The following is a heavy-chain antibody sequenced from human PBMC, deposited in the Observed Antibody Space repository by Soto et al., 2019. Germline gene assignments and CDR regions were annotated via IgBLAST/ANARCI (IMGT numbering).Heavy chain of an antibody. CDR3: ARDHTPFYDYYYYGMDV. CDR1: GFTFSSYA. CDR2: ISYDGSNK. J-gene: IGHJ6*02. D-gene: IGHD3-3*01. Sequence: GGSLRLSCAASGFTFSSYAMHWVRQAPGKGLEWVAVISYDGSNKYYADSVKGRFTISRDNSKNTLYLQMNSLRAEDTAVYYCARDHTPFYDYYYYGMDVWGQGTTVTVSS. V-gene: IGHV3-30-3*01.